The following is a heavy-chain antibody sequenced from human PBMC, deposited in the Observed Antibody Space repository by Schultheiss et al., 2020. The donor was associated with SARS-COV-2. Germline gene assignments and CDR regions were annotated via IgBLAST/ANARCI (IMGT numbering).Heavy chain of an antibody. Sequence: GGSLRLSCAASGFTVSSNEMSWVRQAPGKGLEWVANIKQDGSEKYYVDSVKGRFTISRDNAKNSLYLQMNNLRAEDTAVYYCARGAGDYDYWGQGTLVTVSS. CDR3: ARGAGDYDY. D-gene: IGHD4-17*01. CDR1: GFTVSSNE. J-gene: IGHJ4*02. CDR2: IKQDGSEK. V-gene: IGHV3-7*03.